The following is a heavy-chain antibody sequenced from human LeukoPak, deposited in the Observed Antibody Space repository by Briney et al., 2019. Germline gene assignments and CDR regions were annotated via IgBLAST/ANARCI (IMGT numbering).Heavy chain of an antibody. CDR1: GLKFRNYG. CDR2: IWYDGSHQ. D-gene: IGHD2/OR15-2a*01. J-gene: IGHJ4*02. Sequence: GGSLRLSCVASGLKFRNYGMHWVRQAPGKGLERVTFIWYDGSHQYYIDSVKGRFTVSRDNAKSTLYLQMDSLRAEDTAVYYCATDRNEGKYYDYWGQGTLVTVSS. CDR3: ATDRNEGKYYDY. V-gene: IGHV3-30*02.